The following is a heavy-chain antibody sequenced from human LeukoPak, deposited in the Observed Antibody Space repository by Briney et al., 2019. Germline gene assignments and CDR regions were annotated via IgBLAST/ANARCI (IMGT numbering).Heavy chain of an antibody. V-gene: IGHV3-23*01. CDR1: GFTFSSYA. D-gene: IGHD3-16*01. J-gene: IGHJ6*03. CDR2: ISGSADST. CDR3: VWSDHDYNYFYMDI. Sequence: GGSLRLSCGASGFTFSSYAMSWVRQAPGKGLEWVSAISGSADSTYYADSVKGRFTISRDNSKNTLYLQMNSLRAEDTAIYYCVWSDHDYNYFYMDIWGKGTTVTVSS.